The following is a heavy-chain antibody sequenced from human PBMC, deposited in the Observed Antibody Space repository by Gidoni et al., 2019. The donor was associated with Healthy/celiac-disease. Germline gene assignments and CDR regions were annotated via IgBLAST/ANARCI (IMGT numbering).Heavy chain of an antibody. CDR2: ISGRGGST. V-gene: IGHV3-23*01. J-gene: IGHJ3*02. Sequence: EVQLLESGGGLVQPGGSLRIYCAASGFTSSSYAMSWVRQAPGKGLEWVSAISGRGGSTYYADSVKGRFTIARDNSKNTLYLQMNSLRAEDTAVYYCAYIINAFDIWGQGTMGTVSS. CDR3: AYIINAFDI. D-gene: IGHD3-10*01. CDR1: GFTSSSYA.